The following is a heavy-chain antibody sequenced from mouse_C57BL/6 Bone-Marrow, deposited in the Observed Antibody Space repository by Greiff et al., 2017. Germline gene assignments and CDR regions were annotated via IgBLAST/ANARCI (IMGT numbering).Heavy chain of an antibody. V-gene: IGHV5-12*01. CDR1: GFTFSDYY. CDR3: ARRGTSMDY. J-gene: IGHJ4*01. CDR2: ISNGGGST. Sequence: EVKLVESGGGLVQPGGSLKLSCAASGFTFSDYYMYWVRQTPEKRLEWVAYISNGGGSTYYPDTVKGRFTISRDNAKNTLYLQMSRLKSEDTAMYYCARRGTSMDYWGQGTSVTVSS. D-gene: IGHD2-14*01.